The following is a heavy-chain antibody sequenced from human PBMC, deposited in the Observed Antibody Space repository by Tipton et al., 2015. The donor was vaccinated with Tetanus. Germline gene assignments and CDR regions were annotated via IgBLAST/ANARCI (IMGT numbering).Heavy chain of an antibody. CDR3: ARGSGDFWSGYYFHYYGMDV. J-gene: IGHJ6*02. CDR2: IYYSGST. Sequence: TLSLTCTVSGGSISSGGYYWSWIRQHPGKGLEWIGYIYYSGSTYYNPSLKSRVTISVDTSKNQFSLKLSSVTAADTAVYYCARGSGDFWSGYYFHYYGMDVWGQGTTVTVSS. D-gene: IGHD3-3*01. V-gene: IGHV4-31*03. CDR1: GGSISSGGYY.